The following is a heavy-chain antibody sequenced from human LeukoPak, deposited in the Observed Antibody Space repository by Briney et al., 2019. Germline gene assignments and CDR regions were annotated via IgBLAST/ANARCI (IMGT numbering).Heavy chain of an antibody. CDR1: GYTFSDFY. CDR2: ITLKSGDT. CDR3: ARVRLADERAWAY. V-gene: IGHV1-2*02. J-gene: IGHJ4*02. D-gene: IGHD3-3*02. Sequence: ASVKVSCKASGYTFSDFYIHWVRQAPGQGLEYVGWITLKSGDTYSPQRFQGRVTMTRVASISTAYMELSSLRSDDTAVYFCARVRLADERAWAYWGQGTLVTVSS.